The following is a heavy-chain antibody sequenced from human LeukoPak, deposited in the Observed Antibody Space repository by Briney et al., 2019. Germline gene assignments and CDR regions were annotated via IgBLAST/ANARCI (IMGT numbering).Heavy chain of an antibody. CDR2: ISDSGGAT. J-gene: IGHJ4*02. CDR1: GFTFNNYA. D-gene: IGHD1-14*01. Sequence: PGGSLRLSCAASGFTFNNYAMAWGREAPGEGREWGSTISDSGGATHYADSVTGRFTISRDNSKNTLHLQLNSLRAEDTAVYYCARDVGGNHFFDYWGQGTLVTVSS. CDR3: ARDVGGNHFFDY. V-gene: IGHV3-23*01.